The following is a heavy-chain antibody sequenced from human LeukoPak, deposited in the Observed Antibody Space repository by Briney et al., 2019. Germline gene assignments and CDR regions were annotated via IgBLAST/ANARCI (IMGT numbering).Heavy chain of an antibody. CDR2: ISAYNGNT. CDR3: ASNMVRGVIMDFDY. Sequence: ASVKVSCKASGYTFTSYGISWVRQAPGQALEWMGWISAYNGNTNYAQKLQGRVTMTTDTSTSTAYMELRSLRSDDTAVYYCASNMVRGVIMDFDYWGQGTLVTVSS. CDR1: GYTFTSYG. J-gene: IGHJ4*02. V-gene: IGHV1-18*01. D-gene: IGHD3-10*01.